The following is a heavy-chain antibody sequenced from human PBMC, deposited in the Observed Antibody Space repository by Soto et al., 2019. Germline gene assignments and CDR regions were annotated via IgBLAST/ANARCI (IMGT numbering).Heavy chain of an antibody. CDR1: GFTFSSYA. Sequence: EVQLLESGGGLVQPGGSLRLSCAASGFTFSSYAMSWVRQAPGKGLEWVSAISGSGGSTYYADSVKGRFTISRDNSKNTLYLQMNSLRAEDTAVYYCARDQMGLQFSGDAFDIWGQGTMVTVSS. J-gene: IGHJ3*02. D-gene: IGHD3-10*02. CDR2: ISGSGGST. CDR3: ARDQMGLQFSGDAFDI. V-gene: IGHV3-23*01.